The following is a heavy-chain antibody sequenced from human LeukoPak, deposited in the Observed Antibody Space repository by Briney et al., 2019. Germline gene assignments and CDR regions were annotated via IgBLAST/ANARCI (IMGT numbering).Heavy chain of an antibody. D-gene: IGHD3-10*02. J-gene: IGHJ6*04. Sequence: SGGSLRLSCAASGFTVSRNYMSWVRQAPGKGLEWVSVLYSGGSTNYADSVKGRFTISRDNSKNTLYLQMNSLRAEDTAVYYCAELGITMIGGVWGKGTTVTISP. CDR1: GFTVSRNY. V-gene: IGHV3-53*01. CDR2: LYSGGST. CDR3: AELGITMIGGV.